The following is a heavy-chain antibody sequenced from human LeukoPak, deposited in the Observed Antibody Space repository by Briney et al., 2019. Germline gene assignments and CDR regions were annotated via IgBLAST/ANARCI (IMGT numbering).Heavy chain of an antibody. CDR3: AKDVRGYSYGSHFDY. V-gene: IGHV3-43*02. CDR1: GFTFDDYA. CDR2: ISGDGGGT. J-gene: IGHJ4*02. D-gene: IGHD5-18*01. Sequence: TGGSLRLSCAASGFTFDDYAMHWVRQAPGKGLEWVSLISGDGGGTYYADSVKGRFTISGDNSKNSLYLQMNSLRTEDTALYYCAKDVRGYSYGSHFDYWGQGTLVTVSS.